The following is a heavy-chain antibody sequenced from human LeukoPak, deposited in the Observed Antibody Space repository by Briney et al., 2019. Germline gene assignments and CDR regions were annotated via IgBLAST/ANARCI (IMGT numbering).Heavy chain of an antibody. J-gene: IGHJ6*03. Sequence: SETLSLTCTVSGGSISSYYWSWIRQPAGKGLEWIGYIYYSGSTNYNPSLKSRVTISVDTSKNQFSLKLSSVTAADTAVYYCARVWFGELLLDYYYYMDVWGKGTTVTVSS. CDR2: IYYSGST. CDR1: GGSISSYY. V-gene: IGHV4-59*01. CDR3: ARVWFGELLLDYYYYMDV. D-gene: IGHD3-10*01.